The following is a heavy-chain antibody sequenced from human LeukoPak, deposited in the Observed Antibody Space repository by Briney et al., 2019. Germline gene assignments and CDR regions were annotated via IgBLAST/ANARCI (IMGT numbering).Heavy chain of an antibody. CDR3: ARVLVGYYDFWSGYSGGYYFDY. J-gene: IGHJ4*02. V-gene: IGHV4-59*01. CDR2: IYYSGST. D-gene: IGHD3-3*01. CDR1: GGSISSYY. Sequence: PSETLSLTCTVSGGSISSYYWSWTRQPPGKGLEWIGYIYYSGSTNYNPSLKSRVTISVDTSKSQFSLKLSSVTAADTAVYYCARVLVGYYDFWSGYSGGYYFDYWGQGTLVTVSS.